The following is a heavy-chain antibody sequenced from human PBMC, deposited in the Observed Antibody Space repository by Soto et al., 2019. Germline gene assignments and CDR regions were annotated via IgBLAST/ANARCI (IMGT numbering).Heavy chain of an antibody. J-gene: IGHJ4*02. V-gene: IGHV3-23*01. CDR2: ISGSGGST. D-gene: IGHD3-16*02. Sequence: EVQLLESGGGLVQPGGSLRLSCAASGFTFSSYAMSWVRQAPGKGLEWVSAISGSGGSTYYADSVKGRFTISRDNSKNTLYLQMNSLRAEDTAVYYCASESDDYVWGSYRSFDYWGQGTLVTVSS. CDR3: ASESDDYVWGSYRSFDY. CDR1: GFTFSSYA.